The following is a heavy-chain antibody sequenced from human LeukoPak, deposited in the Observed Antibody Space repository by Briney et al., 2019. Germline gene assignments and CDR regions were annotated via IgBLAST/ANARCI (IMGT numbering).Heavy chain of an antibody. CDR1: GGSISSYY. CDR3: ARGSGWSTDFDY. Sequence: PSETLSLTCTVSGGSISSYYWSWIRQPPGKGLEWIGYIYYSGSTNYNPSLKSRVTMSVDTSKNQFSLKLSSVTAADTAVYYCARGSGWSTDFDYWGQGTLVTVSP. CDR2: IYYSGST. D-gene: IGHD6-19*01. J-gene: IGHJ4*02. V-gene: IGHV4-59*01.